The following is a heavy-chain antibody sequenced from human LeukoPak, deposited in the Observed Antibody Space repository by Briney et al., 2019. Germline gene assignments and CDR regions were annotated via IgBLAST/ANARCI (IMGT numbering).Heavy chain of an antibody. CDR1: GFRVSSYG. CDR3: AKALGFMVRGVITYYFDY. Sequence: GGSLRLSCAATGFRVSSYGVSWVRQAPGKGLEWVSAISGSGGSTYYADSVRGRFTISRDNSKNTLYLQMNSLRAEDTAVYYCAKALGFMVRGVITYYFDYWGQGTLVTVSS. V-gene: IGHV3-23*01. J-gene: IGHJ4*02. D-gene: IGHD3-10*01. CDR2: ISGSGGST.